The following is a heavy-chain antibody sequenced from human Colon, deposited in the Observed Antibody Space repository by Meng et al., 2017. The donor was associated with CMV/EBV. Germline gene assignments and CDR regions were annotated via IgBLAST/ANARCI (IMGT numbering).Heavy chain of an antibody. CDR3: AREGQLRYFDWLLHGMDV. J-gene: IGHJ6*02. V-gene: IGHV3-48*03. CDR2: ISSSGSTI. Sequence: LKISCAASGFTFSSYEMNWVRQAPGKGLEWVSYISSSGSTIYYADSVKGRFTISRDNAKNSLYLQMNSLRAEDTAVYYCAREGQLRYFDWLLHGMDVWGQGTTVTVSS. CDR1: GFTFSSYE. D-gene: IGHD3-9*01.